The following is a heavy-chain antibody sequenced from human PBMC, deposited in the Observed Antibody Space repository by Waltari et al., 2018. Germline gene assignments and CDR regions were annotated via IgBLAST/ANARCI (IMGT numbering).Heavy chain of an antibody. D-gene: IGHD6-13*01. Sequence: EVHLVESGGGLVHPGDSVRLSCAASGVIVSNNYMSWVRQPPGKGLEWVSVIYRGGETYYADSVKGRFTISRDNSKNTLDLQMNNVRAEDTAVYYCTSDHGLSWPRDWGQGTMVTVSS. J-gene: IGHJ4*02. CDR2: IYRGGET. V-gene: IGHV3-53*01. CDR3: TSDHGLSWPRD. CDR1: GVIVSNNY.